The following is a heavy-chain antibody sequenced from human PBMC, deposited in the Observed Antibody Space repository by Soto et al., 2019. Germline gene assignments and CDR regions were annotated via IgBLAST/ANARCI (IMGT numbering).Heavy chain of an antibody. CDR2: IWYDGSNK. D-gene: IGHD5-18*01. CDR1: GFTFSSYG. J-gene: IGHJ4*02. V-gene: IGHV3-33*01. Sequence: QVQLVESGGGVVQPGRSLRLSCAASGFTFSSYGMHWVRQAPGKGLEWVAVIWYDGSNKYYADSVKGRFTISRDNSKNTLYLKMNSLRAEDTTVYYCARHYSYGQPFFDYWGQGTLVTVSS. CDR3: ARHYSYGQPFFDY.